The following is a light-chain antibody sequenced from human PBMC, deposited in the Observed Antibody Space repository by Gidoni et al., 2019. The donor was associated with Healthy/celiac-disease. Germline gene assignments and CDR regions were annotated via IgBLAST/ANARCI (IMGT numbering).Light chain of an antibody. V-gene: IGKV4-1*01. CDR3: QQYYSTPWT. CDR2: WAS. Sequence: DIVMTQSPDSLAVSLGERATINCKSSQSVLYSSNNKNYLAWYQQKPGQPPKLLIYWASTRESGVPDRCSGSGSGTDFTLTSSSLQAEDVAVYYCQQYYSTPWTFGQSTKVEIK. CDR1: QSVLYSSNNKNY. J-gene: IGKJ1*01.